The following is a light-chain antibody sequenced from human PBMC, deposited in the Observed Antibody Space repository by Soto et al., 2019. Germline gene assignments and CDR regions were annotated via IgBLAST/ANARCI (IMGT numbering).Light chain of an antibody. J-gene: IGKJ4*01. V-gene: IGKV1-16*02. CDR2: DAS. CDR1: QGISTY. Sequence: DLQMTQSPSSLSASVGDRVTITCRASQGISTYLAWFQQKPGKAPKSLISDASSLHSGVPSKFSGSGSGTDFTLTISNLQPEDFATYYCQQYNSYPLTFGGGTKVEIK. CDR3: QQYNSYPLT.